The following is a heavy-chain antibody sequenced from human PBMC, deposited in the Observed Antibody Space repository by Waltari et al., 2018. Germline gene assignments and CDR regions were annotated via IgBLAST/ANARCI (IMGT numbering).Heavy chain of an antibody. J-gene: IGHJ4*02. V-gene: IGHV4-34*01. Sequence: QVQLQQWGAGLLKPSETLSLTCAVYGGSFSGYYWSWIRPPPGKGLEWIGEINHSGSTNYNPSLKSRVTISVDTSKNQFSLKLSSVTAADTAVYYCARAGEGAPAAYFDYWGQGTLVTVSS. CDR2: INHSGST. CDR1: GGSFSGYY. D-gene: IGHD2-2*01. CDR3: ARAGEGAPAAYFDY.